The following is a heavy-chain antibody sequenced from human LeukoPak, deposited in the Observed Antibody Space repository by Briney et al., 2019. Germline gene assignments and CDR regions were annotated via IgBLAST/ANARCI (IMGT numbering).Heavy chain of an antibody. V-gene: IGHV3-43*01. Sequence: GGSLRLSCAASGFTFDDYTMHWVRQAPGKGLEWVSLISWDGGSTYYADSVRGRFTISRDNSKNSLYLQMNSLRTEDTALYYCAKDYYDSSGYSHYFDYWGQGTLVTVSS. CDR3: AKDYYDSSGYSHYFDY. J-gene: IGHJ4*02. CDR1: GFTFDDYT. CDR2: ISWDGGST. D-gene: IGHD3-22*01.